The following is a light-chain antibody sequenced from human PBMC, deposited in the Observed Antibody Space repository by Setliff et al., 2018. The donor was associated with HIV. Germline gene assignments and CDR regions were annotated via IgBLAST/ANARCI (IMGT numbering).Light chain of an antibody. CDR2: EVX. CDR3: SSYTGSSTFXX. V-gene: IGLV2-14*01. Sequence: QPASVSXSPGQSIIISCTGTSSDVGNYTSVSWYQHHAGEVPKLILYEVXHRPPVVSNRFSCSKSGNTASLTISGLQPAAEADYYCSSYTGSSTFXXFGTGTKGTVL. CDR1: SSDVGNYTS. J-gene: IGLJ1*01.